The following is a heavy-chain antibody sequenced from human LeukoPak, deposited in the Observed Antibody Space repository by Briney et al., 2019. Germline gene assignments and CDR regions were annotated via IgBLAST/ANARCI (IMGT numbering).Heavy chain of an antibody. D-gene: IGHD3-9*01. J-gene: IGHJ4*02. V-gene: IGHV1-8*01. CDR3: ARGHYDILTGYYTH. Sequence: GASVKVSCKASGYTFTSYDINWVRQATGQGLEWMGWMNPNSGNTGYAQKFQGRVTMTRNTSISTAYMELSSLRSEDTAVYYCARGHYDILTGYYTHWGQGTLVTVSS. CDR1: GYTFTSYD. CDR2: MNPNSGNT.